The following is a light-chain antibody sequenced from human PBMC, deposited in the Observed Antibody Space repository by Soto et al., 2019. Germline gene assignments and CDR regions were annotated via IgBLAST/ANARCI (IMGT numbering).Light chain of an antibody. CDR3: QQYGSSPMT. CDR1: QSVSSSY. Sequence: DIALTQSPDTLSLSPGERATLSCRASQSVSSSYLAWYQQKPGQAPRLLIYGASSRATGIPDRFSGSGSGTDFTLTISRLEPEDFAVYYCQQYGSSPMTFGQGTKVDIK. J-gene: IGKJ1*01. CDR2: GAS. V-gene: IGKV3-20*01.